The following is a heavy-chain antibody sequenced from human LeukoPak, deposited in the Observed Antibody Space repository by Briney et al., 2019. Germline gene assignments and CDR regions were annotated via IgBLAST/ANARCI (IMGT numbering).Heavy chain of an antibody. D-gene: IGHD3-22*01. CDR3: ARDRDSSGYYDWFDP. V-gene: IGHV3-74*01. CDR1: GSTFSSYW. CDR2: INSDGSST. Sequence: GGSLRLSCAASGSTFSSYWMHWVRQAPGKGLVWVSRINSDGSSTSYADSVKGRFTISRDNAKNTLYLQMNSLRAEDTAVYYCARDRDSSGYYDWFDPWGQGTLVTVPS. J-gene: IGHJ5*02.